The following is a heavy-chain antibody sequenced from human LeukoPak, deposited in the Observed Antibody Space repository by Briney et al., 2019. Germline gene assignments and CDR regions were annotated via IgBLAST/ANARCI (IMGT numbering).Heavy chain of an antibody. Sequence: PSETLSLTCTVSGGSISSYYWSWIRQPPGKGLEWIGYIYYSGSTNYNPSLKSRVTISVDTSKNQFSLKLSSVTAADTAVYYCARQYCSSTSCYVPYDAFDIWGQGTMVTVSS. CDR3: ARQYCSSTSCYVPYDAFDI. J-gene: IGHJ3*02. CDR1: GGSISSYY. D-gene: IGHD2-2*01. CDR2: IYYSGST. V-gene: IGHV4-59*08.